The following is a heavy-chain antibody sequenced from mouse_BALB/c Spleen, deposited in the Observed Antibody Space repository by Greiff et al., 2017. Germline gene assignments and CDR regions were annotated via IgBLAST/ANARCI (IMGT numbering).Heavy chain of an antibody. CDR1: GYTFTSYT. CDR3: ARCDYDYEREAWFAY. D-gene: IGHD2-4*01. J-gene: IGHJ3*01. CDR2: INPSSGYT. Sequence: VQLQQSGAELARPGASVKMSCKASGYTFTSYTMHWVKQRPGQGLEWIGYINPSSGYTNYNQKFKDKATLTADKSSSTAYMQLSSLTSEDSAVYYCARCDYDYEREAWFAYWGQGTLVTVSA. V-gene: IGHV1-4*01.